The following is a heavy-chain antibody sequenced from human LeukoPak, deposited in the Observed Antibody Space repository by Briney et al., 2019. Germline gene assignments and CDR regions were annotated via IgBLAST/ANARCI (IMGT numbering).Heavy chain of an antibody. V-gene: IGHV4-59*12. Sequence: SETLSLTCTVSGGSISSYYWGWIRQPPGKGLEWIGWSYHRGSTSYNPSLQSRVTMSVDTSKNQFSLKLSSVTAADTAVYYCARDWGSTPNWFDPWGQGTLVTVSS. D-gene: IGHD3-16*01. CDR3: ARDWGSTPNWFDP. J-gene: IGHJ5*02. CDR1: GGSISSYY. CDR2: SYHRGST.